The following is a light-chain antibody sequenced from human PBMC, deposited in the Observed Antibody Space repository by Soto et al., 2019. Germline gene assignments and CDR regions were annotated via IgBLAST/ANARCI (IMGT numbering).Light chain of an antibody. Sequence: PGERATLSCRASQSVSSSNFAWYQQKPAQAPRLLIYGASRRAPGIPERFSGSGSGTDFTLTISRLEPEDFAVYYCQQYNNWPTFGQGTKVDIK. CDR3: QQYNNWPT. J-gene: IGKJ1*01. CDR1: QSVSSSN. CDR2: GAS. V-gene: IGKV3-20*01.